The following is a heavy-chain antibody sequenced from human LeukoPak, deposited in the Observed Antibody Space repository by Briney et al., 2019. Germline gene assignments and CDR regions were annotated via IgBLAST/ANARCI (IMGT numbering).Heavy chain of an antibody. V-gene: IGHV4-59*01. Sequence: PSETLSLTCTVSGGSISDYFWSWVRQSPGKGLEWIGFMHHSGSANSNPSLRSRVTISMDTSKNQFSLKMTSVTAADTAVYYCARCPDYVWGSYRYYYFDYWGQGTLVTVSS. J-gene: IGHJ4*02. CDR2: MHHSGSA. CDR3: ARCPDYVWGSYRYYYFDY. CDR1: GGSISDYF. D-gene: IGHD3-16*02.